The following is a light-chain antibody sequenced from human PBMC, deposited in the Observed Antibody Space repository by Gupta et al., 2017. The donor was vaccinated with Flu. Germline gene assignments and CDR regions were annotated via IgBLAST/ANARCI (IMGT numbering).Light chain of an antibody. Sequence: SAPTPPAPVSVSPGPSITISCTGTSRDVGVYNYVYWYQQHPGKARQLMIYEMSTRPAGVSLRFSGSKSGNTASLTISERKDEAEADYYCGAVTTSNTWVFGGGTKLTVL. CDR1: SRDVGVYNY. CDR2: EMS. V-gene: IGLV2-14*01. CDR3: GAVTTSNTWV. J-gene: IGLJ3*02.